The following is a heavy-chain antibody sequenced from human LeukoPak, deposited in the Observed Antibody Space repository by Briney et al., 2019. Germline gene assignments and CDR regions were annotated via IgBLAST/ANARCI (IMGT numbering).Heavy chain of an antibody. CDR2: IIPIFGTA. J-gene: IGHJ4*02. D-gene: IGHD5-12*01. CDR3: ARTRGYSGYEDDY. V-gene: IGHV1-69*05. Sequence: SVKVSCKASGGTFSSYAISWVRQAPGQGLEWMGGIIPIFGTANYAQKFQGRVTITTDESTSTAYMELSSLRSEDTAVYYCARTRGYSGYEDDYWGQGTLVTVSS. CDR1: GGTFSSYA.